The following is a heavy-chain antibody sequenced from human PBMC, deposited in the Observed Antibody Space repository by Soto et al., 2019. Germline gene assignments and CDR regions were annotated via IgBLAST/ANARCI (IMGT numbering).Heavy chain of an antibody. D-gene: IGHD6-19*01. J-gene: IGHJ5*02. Sequence: ASVKVSCKASGYTFTSYGISWVRQAPGQGLEWMGWISAYNGNTNYAQKLQGRVTMTTDTSTSTAYMELRSLRSDDTAVYYCARDQGIAVAGGENWFDPWGQGTLVTVSS. V-gene: IGHV1-18*01. CDR2: ISAYNGNT. CDR1: GYTFTSYG. CDR3: ARDQGIAVAGGENWFDP.